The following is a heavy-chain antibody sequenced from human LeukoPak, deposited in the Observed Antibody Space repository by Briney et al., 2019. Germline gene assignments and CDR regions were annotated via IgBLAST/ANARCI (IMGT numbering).Heavy chain of an antibody. J-gene: IGHJ4*02. D-gene: IGHD4-17*01. Sequence: PSETLSLTCAVYGGSFSGYYWSWIRQPPGKGLEWIGEINHSGSTNYNPSLKSRVTISVDTSKNQFSLKLSSVTAADTAAYYCARRDTVTTRSVRFDYWGQGTLVTVSS. CDR2: INHSGST. V-gene: IGHV4-34*01. CDR3: ARRDTVTTRSVRFDY. CDR1: GGSFSGYY.